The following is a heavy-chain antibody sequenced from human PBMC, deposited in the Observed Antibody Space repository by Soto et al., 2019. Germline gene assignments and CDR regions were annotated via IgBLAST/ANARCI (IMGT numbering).Heavy chain of an antibody. V-gene: IGHV3-13*01. CDR1: GFTFSSYD. CDR3: GRARGYYHDRSRGGGMDV. J-gene: IGHJ6*02. CDR2: IGTAGDT. Sequence: GGSLRLSCAASGFTFSSYDMHWVRQATGKGLEWVSAIGTAGDTYYPGSVKGRFTISRENAKNSLYLQMNSLRAGDTVVYYCGRARGYYHDRSRGGGMDVWGQGTTVTVSS. D-gene: IGHD3-22*01.